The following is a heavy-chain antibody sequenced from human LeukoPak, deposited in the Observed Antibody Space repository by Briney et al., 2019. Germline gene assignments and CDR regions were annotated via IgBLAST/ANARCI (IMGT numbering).Heavy chain of an antibody. V-gene: IGHV3-23*01. CDR2: ISSSGDTT. CDR1: GFTFNSFA. CDR3: AKFDEYCSSTSCTGYFDH. Sequence: GGSLRLSCAASGFTFNSFAMSWVRQAPGKGLEWVSAISSSGDTTYYADSVKGRFSISRDNSKNTLYLQMNSLRAEDTAVYYCAKFDEYCSSTSCTGYFDHWGLGTLVTVSS. D-gene: IGHD2-2*01. J-gene: IGHJ4*02.